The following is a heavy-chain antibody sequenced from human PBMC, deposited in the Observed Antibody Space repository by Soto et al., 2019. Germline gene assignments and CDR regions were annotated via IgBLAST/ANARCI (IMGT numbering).Heavy chain of an antibody. V-gene: IGHV1-69*01. CDR1: GGTFSNYP. Sequence: VQLVQSGAEVKKPGSSVKVPCKASGGTFSNYPFIWVRQAPGQGLDWMGGIIPIFGTTDYGQRFQGRVTITADESTNTAYMELSSLRSDDTAVYYCARGLYCGGGCYSHFDYWGQGTLVTVSS. D-gene: IGHD2-21*02. CDR3: ARGLYCGGGCYSHFDY. J-gene: IGHJ4*02. CDR2: IIPIFGTT.